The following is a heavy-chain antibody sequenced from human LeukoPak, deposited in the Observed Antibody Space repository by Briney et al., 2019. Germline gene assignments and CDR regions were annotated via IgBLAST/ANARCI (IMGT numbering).Heavy chain of an antibody. CDR3: ARTIRGY. J-gene: IGHJ4*02. Sequence: GGSLRLSCAASGFTFSNYWMSWVRQAPGKGLEWVANIKEDGSEKYYVDSVKGRFTISRDNAKNSLYLQMNSLRAEDAAVYYCARTIRGYWGQGTLVTVSS. CDR2: IKEDGSEK. D-gene: IGHD3-10*01. CDR1: GFTFSNYW. V-gene: IGHV3-7*02.